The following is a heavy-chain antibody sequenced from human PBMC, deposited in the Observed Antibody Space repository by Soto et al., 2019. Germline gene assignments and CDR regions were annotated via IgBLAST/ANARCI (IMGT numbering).Heavy chain of an antibody. D-gene: IGHD3-9*01. CDR1: GFTFSSYA. J-gene: IGHJ4*02. Sequence: GGSLRLSCAASGFTFSSYAVSWVRQAPRKGLEWVSTISGRGGGTYYADSVKGRFTISRDNSKSTLYLQMNSLRAEDTAVYYCARADFLTDYYYPIPCFDYWGQGTLVTVSS. CDR2: ISGRGGGT. V-gene: IGHV3-23*01. CDR3: ARADFLTDYYYPIPCFDY.